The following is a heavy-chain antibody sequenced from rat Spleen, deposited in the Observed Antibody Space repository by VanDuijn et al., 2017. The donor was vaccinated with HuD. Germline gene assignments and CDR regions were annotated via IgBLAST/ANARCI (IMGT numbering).Heavy chain of an antibody. Sequence: EVQLVESGGGLVQPRRSLKLSCAASGFTFSNYYMAWVRQAPTKGLEWVATISYDGSSTYYRDSVKGRFTISRDNAKSTLYLQMDSLRSEDTATYYCARHHYYSSPHYYVMDAWGQGASVTVSS. J-gene: IGHJ4*01. CDR1: GFTFSNYY. V-gene: IGHV5-7*01. CDR2: ISYDGSST. D-gene: IGHD1-2*01. CDR3: ARHHYYSSPHYYVMDA.